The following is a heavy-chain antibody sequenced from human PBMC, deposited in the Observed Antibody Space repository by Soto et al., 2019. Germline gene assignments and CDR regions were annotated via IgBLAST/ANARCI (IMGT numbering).Heavy chain of an antibody. CDR1: GGSFSDYY. Sequence: SETLSLTXAVYGGSFSDYYWSWIRQPPGKGLEWIGEINHSDSTNYNPSLKSRVTISVDTSKNQFSLKLSSVTAADTAVYYCARGRSYYGSGSYYFRFDPWGQGTLVTVSS. V-gene: IGHV4-34*01. J-gene: IGHJ5*02. CDR2: INHSDST. D-gene: IGHD3-10*01. CDR3: ARGRSYYGSGSYYFRFDP.